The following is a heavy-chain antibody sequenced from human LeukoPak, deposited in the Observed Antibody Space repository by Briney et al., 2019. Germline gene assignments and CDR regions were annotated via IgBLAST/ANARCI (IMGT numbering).Heavy chain of an antibody. CDR2: INWSGGST. D-gene: IGHD3-22*01. Sequence: GGSLRLSCAASGFTFDDYGMSWVRQAPGKGLEWVSGINWSGGSTGYADSVKGRFTISRDNAKNSLYLQMNSLSAEDTALYYCARGEYNYYDSSAYYYYFDCWGHGTLVTVSS. CDR1: GFTFDDYG. J-gene: IGHJ4*01. CDR3: ARGEYNYYDSSAYYYYFDC. V-gene: IGHV3-20*04.